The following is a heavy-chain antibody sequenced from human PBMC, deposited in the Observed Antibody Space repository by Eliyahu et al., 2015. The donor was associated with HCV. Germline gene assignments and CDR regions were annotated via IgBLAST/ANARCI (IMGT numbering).Heavy chain of an antibody. CDR2: IHYSGST. CDR1: GGXIXRYX. V-gene: IGHV4-59*01. Sequence: QVQLQESGPGLVKPSETLSLTCXXSGGXIXRYXXGWIRQPPGKGLEWIGYIHYSGSTNYNPXLKSPVTISIDTSKNQFSLKLTSVTAADTAVYYCASGGGGIAVAGTGGWFDPWGQGTLVTVSS. D-gene: IGHD6-19*01. CDR3: ASGGGGIAVAGTGGWFDP. J-gene: IGHJ5*02.